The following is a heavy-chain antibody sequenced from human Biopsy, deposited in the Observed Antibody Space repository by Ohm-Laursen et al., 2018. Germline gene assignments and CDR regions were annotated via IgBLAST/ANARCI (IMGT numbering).Heavy chain of an antibody. CDR1: GDSFTEFS. CDR2: FDPEEGQR. J-gene: IGHJ4*02. D-gene: IGHD2-21*02. Sequence: ASVKVSCKVSGDSFTEFSIHWVRQAPGKGLEWMGGFDPEEGQRTYAQKFQGRLTMTEDTSADTAYMELRGLRSEVAAVYYCAADSENCGGDCYIYWGQGTQVTVSS. V-gene: IGHV1-24*01. CDR3: AADSENCGGDCYIY.